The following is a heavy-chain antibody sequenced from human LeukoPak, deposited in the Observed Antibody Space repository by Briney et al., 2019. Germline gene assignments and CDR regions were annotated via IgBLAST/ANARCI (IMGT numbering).Heavy chain of an antibody. CDR1: GYTFTSYG. CDR2: IIPILGIA. V-gene: IGHV1-69*04. D-gene: IGHD5-18*01. CDR3: AISTWIQLWLQVY. Sequence: SVKVSCKASGYTFTSYGISWVRQAPGQGLEWMGRIIPILGIANYAQKFQGRVTITTDKSTSTAYMELSSLRSEDTAVYYCAISTWIQLWLQVYWGQGTLVTVSS. J-gene: IGHJ4*02.